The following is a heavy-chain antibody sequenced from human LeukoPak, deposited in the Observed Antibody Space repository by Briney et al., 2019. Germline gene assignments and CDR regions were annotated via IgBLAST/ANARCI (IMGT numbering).Heavy chain of an antibody. D-gene: IGHD3-3*01. Sequence: GASVKVSCKASGYTFTGYYMHWVRQAPGQGLEWMGRINPNSGGTNYAQKFQGRVTMTRDTSISTAYMELSRLRSDDTAVYYCAREYDSITTILNSWGQGTLVTASS. V-gene: IGHV1-2*06. CDR3: AREYDSITTILNS. CDR1: GYTFTGYY. CDR2: INPNSGGT. J-gene: IGHJ4*02.